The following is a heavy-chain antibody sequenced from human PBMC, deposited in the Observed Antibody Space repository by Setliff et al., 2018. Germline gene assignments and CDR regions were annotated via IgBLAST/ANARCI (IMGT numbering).Heavy chain of an antibody. CDR1: GFSFSHYY. V-gene: IGHV3-11*04. J-gene: IGHJ2*01. Sequence: GGSLRLSCAASGFSFSHYYMSWVRQAPGKGLEWLSKISGDGITIYYADSVRGRFTISRDNAKDSLYLQMNSLRAEDTAVYYCARAEVPDYWYFDLWGRGTLVTVSS. CDR2: ISGDGITI. CDR3: ARAEVPDYWYFDL.